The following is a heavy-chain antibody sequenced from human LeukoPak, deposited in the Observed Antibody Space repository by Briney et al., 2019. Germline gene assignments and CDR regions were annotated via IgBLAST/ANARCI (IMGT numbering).Heavy chain of an antibody. V-gene: IGHV4-34*01. CDR1: GGSFSGYY. CDR2: INHSGST. J-gene: IGHJ4*02. D-gene: IGHD2-2*01. CDR3: ARRDKYQLLNFDY. Sequence: SETLSLTCAVYGGSFSGYYWSWIRQPPGQGLEWIGEINHSGSTNYNPSLTSRVTISVDTSKNQFSLKLSSVTAADTAVYYCARRDKYQLLNFDYWGQGTLVTVSS.